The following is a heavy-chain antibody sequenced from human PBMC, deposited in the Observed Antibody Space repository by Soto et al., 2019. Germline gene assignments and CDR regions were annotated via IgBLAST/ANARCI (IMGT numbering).Heavy chain of an antibody. Sequence: ASVKVSCKASGYTFTNYAMHWVRQAPGQRLEWMGWINAGNGNTKYSQKFQGRVTITRDTSASTAYMELSSLRSEDTAVYYCARDFAFGLSDYWGQGTLVTVSS. D-gene: IGHD3-10*01. CDR2: INAGNGNT. V-gene: IGHV1-3*01. CDR3: ARDFAFGLSDY. CDR1: GYTFTNYA. J-gene: IGHJ4*02.